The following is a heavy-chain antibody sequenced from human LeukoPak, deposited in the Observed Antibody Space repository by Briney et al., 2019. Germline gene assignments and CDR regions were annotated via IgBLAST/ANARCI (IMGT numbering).Heavy chain of an antibody. J-gene: IGHJ2*01. CDR3: AKNGVNYWYFDL. V-gene: IGHV3-23*01. D-gene: IGHD2-8*01. CDR1: GFTFSSYA. Sequence: PGGSLRLSCAASGFTFSSYAMRWVRQAPGKGLEWVSGISGSGGGTYNADSVKGRFTISRDNSKNTLYLQMNSLRAEDTAVYYCAKNGVNYWYFDLWGRGTLVTVSS. CDR2: ISGSGGGT.